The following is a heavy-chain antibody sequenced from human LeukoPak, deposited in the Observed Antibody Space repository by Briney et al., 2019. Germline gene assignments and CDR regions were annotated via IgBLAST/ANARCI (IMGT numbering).Heavy chain of an antibody. V-gene: IGHV4-38-2*02. CDR3: ARDTGWLLLRGVIDY. J-gene: IGHJ4*02. CDR1: GYSISSGYY. Sequence: PSETLSLTCTVSGYSISSGYYWGWIRQPPGKGLEWIGSIYHSGSTYYSPSLKSRVTISVDTSKNQFSLKLSSVTAADTAVYYCARDTGWLLLRGVIDYWGQGTLVTVSS. D-gene: IGHD3-22*01. CDR2: IYHSGST.